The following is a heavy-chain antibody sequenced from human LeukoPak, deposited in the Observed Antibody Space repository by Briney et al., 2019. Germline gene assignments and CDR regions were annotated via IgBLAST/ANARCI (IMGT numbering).Heavy chain of an antibody. V-gene: IGHV3-48*04. D-gene: IGHD3-22*01. CDR1: AFTFSSYS. J-gene: IGHJ4*02. CDR2: ISTSGTAI. Sequence: PGRSMRPASAASAFTFSSYSMNWVRQAPGKGLEWVSYISTSGTAIYYADSVKGRFTISRDNAKNSLYLQMNSLRVEDTAVYYCASIYDGSGYKPFDCWGQGTLVTVSS. CDR3: ASIYDGSGYKPFDC.